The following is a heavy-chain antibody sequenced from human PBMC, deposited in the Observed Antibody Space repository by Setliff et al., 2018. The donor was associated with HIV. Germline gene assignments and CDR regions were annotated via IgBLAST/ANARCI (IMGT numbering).Heavy chain of an antibody. CDR2: IYYSGST. CDR1: GGSISSSSYY. J-gene: IGHJ4*02. Sequence: SETLSLTCTVSGGSISSSSYYWGWIRQPPGKGLEWIGSIYYSGSTYYNPSLKSRVTISVDTSKNQSSLKLSSVTAADTAVYYCASFDYYDSSGRLPFDYWGQGTLVTVSS. CDR3: ASFDYYDSSGRLPFDY. V-gene: IGHV4-39*01. D-gene: IGHD3-22*01.